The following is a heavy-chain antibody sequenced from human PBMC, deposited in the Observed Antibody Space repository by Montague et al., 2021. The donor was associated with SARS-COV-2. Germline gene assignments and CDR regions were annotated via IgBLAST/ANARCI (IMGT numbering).Heavy chain of an antibody. Sequence: SETLSLTCTVSGDSISSSSYYWGWIRQPPGKGLEWIGSIYYSGSTYYNPSLKSRVTISVDTSKNQFSLKLSSVTAADTAVYYCARHGLAGITIFGVVTPRGGFDIWGQGTMVTVSS. D-gene: IGHD3-3*01. V-gene: IGHV4-39*01. CDR2: IYYSGST. J-gene: IGHJ3*02. CDR3: ARHGLAGITIFGVVTPRGGFDI. CDR1: GDSISSSSYY.